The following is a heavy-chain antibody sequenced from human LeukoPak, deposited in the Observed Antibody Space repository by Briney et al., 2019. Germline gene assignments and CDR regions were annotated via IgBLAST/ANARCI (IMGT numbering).Heavy chain of an antibody. CDR2: MNPNSGNT. Sequence: ASVKVSCKGSGYTFTSYDINWVRQATGQGLEWMGWMNPNSGNTGYAQKFQGRVTMTRNTSISTAYMELSSLRSEDTAVYYCARLGSSSWYEVYYYYYGMDVWGQGTTVTVSS. CDR1: GYTFTSYD. V-gene: IGHV1-8*01. D-gene: IGHD6-13*01. CDR3: ARLGSSSWYEVYYYYYGMDV. J-gene: IGHJ6*02.